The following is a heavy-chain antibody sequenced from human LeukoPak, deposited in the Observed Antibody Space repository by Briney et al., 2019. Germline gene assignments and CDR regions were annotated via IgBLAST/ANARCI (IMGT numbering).Heavy chain of an antibody. V-gene: IGHV3-48*04. J-gene: IGHJ6*03. CDR1: GFTFSSYG. CDR2: ISSSGSTI. D-gene: IGHD6-13*01. Sequence: GGSLRLSCAASGFTFSSYGMSWVRQAPGKGLEWVSYISSSGSTIYYADSVKGRFTISRDNAKNSLYLQMNSLRAEDTAVYYCARIAAAEYYYYYMDVWGKGTTVTISS. CDR3: ARIAAAEYYYYYMDV.